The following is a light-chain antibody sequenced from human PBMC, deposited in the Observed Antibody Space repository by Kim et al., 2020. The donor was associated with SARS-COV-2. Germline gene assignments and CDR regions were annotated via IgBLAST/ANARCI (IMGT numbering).Light chain of an antibody. V-gene: IGKV1-12*01. CDR3: QQANSFPPWT. CDR1: QGIKTW. J-gene: IGKJ1*01. CDR2: GAS. Sequence: SVRDRVTITCRASQGIKTWLGWDQQKPGKAPKLLIYGASNVQSGVPSRFSGSGSGTDFTLTISRLQPDDCATYYCQQANSFPPWTFGQGTKVDIK.